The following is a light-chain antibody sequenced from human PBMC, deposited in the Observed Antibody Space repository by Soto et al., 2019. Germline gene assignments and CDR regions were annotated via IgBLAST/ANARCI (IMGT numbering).Light chain of an antibody. J-gene: IGLJ2*01. CDR2: EVS. V-gene: IGLV2-14*01. Sequence: QSVLTQPASVSGSPGQSITISCTGTSSDVGAYNYVSWYQQHPGKAPKLMIYEVSNRPSGVSDRFSASKSGNTASLTISGLQAEDEADYYCSSYTRDSTVVFGGGTKSPS. CDR3: SSYTRDSTVV. CDR1: SSDVGAYNY.